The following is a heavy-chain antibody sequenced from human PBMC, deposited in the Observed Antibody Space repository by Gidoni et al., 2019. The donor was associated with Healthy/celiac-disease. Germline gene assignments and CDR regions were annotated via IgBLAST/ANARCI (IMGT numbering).Heavy chain of an antibody. Sequence: QVQLQESGPGLVKPSETLSLTCPVSGGSISSYYWRWIRQPPGKGLEWIGYIYYSGSTNYNPSLKSRVTISVDTSKNQFSLKLSSVTAADTAVYYCARLELGYCSGGSCYPGWVDYWGQGTLVTVSS. V-gene: IGHV4-59*08. CDR2: IYYSGST. D-gene: IGHD2-15*01. CDR3: ARLELGYCSGGSCYPGWVDY. J-gene: IGHJ4*02. CDR1: GGSISSYY.